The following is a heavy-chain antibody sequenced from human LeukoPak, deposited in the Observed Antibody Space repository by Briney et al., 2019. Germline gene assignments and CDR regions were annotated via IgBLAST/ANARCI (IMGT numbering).Heavy chain of an antibody. V-gene: IGHV3-66*01. J-gene: IGHJ3*02. D-gene: IGHD5-24*01. CDR1: GFTVSSNY. Sequence: GGSLRLSCAASGFTVSSNYMNWVRQAPGKGLEWVSVIYSGGNTYYADSVKGRFTISRDNSKNTLYLQMNSLRAEDTAVYYCAKDERWLEILDAFDIWGQGTMVTVSS. CDR2: IYSGGNT. CDR3: AKDERWLEILDAFDI.